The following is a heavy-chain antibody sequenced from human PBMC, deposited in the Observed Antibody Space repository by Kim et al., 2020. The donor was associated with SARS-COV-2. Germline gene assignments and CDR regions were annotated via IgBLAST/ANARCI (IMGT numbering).Heavy chain of an antibody. CDR3: ARRSINWNDPAGWFDP. Sequence: SVKVSCKASGGTFSSYAISWVRQAPGQGLEWMGGIIPIFGTANYAQKFQGRVTITADESTSTAYMELSSLRSEDTAVYYCARRSINWNDPAGWFDPWGQGTLVTVSS. V-gene: IGHV1-69*13. CDR1: GGTFSSYA. CDR2: IIPIFGTA. D-gene: IGHD1-20*01. J-gene: IGHJ5*02.